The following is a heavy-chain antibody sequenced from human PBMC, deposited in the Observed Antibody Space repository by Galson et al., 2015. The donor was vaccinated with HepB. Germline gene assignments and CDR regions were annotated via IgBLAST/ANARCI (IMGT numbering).Heavy chain of an antibody. CDR2: ISYDGSNK. CDR3: ATDYDFWSGTILHQPDY. J-gene: IGHJ4*02. CDR1: GFTFSSYA. D-gene: IGHD3-3*01. Sequence: SLRLSCAASGFTFSSYAMHWVRQAPGKGLEWVAVISYDGSNKYYADSVKGRFTISRDNSKNTLYLQMNSLRAEDTAVYYCATDYDFWSGTILHQPDYWGQGTLVTVSS. V-gene: IGHV3-30-3*01.